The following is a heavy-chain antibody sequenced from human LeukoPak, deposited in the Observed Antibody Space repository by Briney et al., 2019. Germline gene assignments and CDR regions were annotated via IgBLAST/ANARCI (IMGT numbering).Heavy chain of an antibody. CDR1: GGSISSGGYY. CDR2: IYHSGST. J-gene: IGHJ5*02. CDR3: ARGHSTRLWFDP. D-gene: IGHD2/OR15-2a*01. Sequence: PSETLSLTCTVSGGSISSGGYYWSWIRQPPGKGLEWIGYIYHSGSTYYNPSLKSRVTISVDRSKNQFSLKLSSVTAADTAVYYCARGHSTRLWFDPWGQGTLVTVSS. V-gene: IGHV4-30-2*01.